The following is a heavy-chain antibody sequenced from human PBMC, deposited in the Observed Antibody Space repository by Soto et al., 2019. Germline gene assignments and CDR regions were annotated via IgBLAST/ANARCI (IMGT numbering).Heavy chain of an antibody. CDR2: INSDGSSI. Sequence: PGGSLRLSCAASGFTFSSYWMHWVRQAPGKGLVWVSRINSDGSSISYADSVKGRFTISRDNSKNTLYLQMNSLRAEDTAVYYCARDFDGSGDDAFDIWGQGTMVTVSS. CDR3: ARDFDGSGDDAFDI. D-gene: IGHD3-10*01. V-gene: IGHV3-74*01. J-gene: IGHJ3*02. CDR1: GFTFSSYW.